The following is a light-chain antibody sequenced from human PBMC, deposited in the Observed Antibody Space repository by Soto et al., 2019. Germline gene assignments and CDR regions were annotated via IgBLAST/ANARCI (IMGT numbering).Light chain of an antibody. CDR2: GTS. CDR1: QTVSNSY. CDR3: QQYGSSPWT. V-gene: IGKV3-20*01. J-gene: IGKJ1*01. Sequence: ETVLTQSPGSLSLSLGDRATLSCRASQTVSNSYLAWYQQKPGHAPRLLIYGTSNRATGIPDRFSGSGSGTDFTLTIIRLEPEDFVIYYCQQYGSSPWTFGQGTKVDIK.